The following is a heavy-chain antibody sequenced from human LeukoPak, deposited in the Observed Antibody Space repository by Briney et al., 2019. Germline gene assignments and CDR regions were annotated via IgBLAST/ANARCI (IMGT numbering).Heavy chain of an antibody. D-gene: IGHD2-21*02. V-gene: IGHV3-23*01. CDR1: GFTFSSYA. Sequence: GGSLRFSCAASGFTFSSYAMSWVRQAPGKGLEWVSAISGSGGSTYYADSVKGRFTISRDNSKNTLYLQMNSLRAEDTAVYYCAKDPYCGGDCYYFDYWGQGTLVTVSS. CDR2: ISGSGGST. J-gene: IGHJ4*02. CDR3: AKDPYCGGDCYYFDY.